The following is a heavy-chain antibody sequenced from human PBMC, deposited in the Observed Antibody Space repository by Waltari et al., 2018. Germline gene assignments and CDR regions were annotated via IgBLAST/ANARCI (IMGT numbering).Heavy chain of an antibody. Sequence: QVQLQESGPGLVKPSETLSLNCTVHGGSITNYYWTWIRQPPGKGLEWIGYIYYRGSTRYNPSLKRRFTIAVDTSKNQFSLILSSVTAADTAVYYCTSGAVAGKKSWFDPWGQGTLVTVSS. CDR3: TSGAVAGKKSWFDP. D-gene: IGHD6-19*01. CDR2: IYYRGST. J-gene: IGHJ5*02. CDR1: GGSITNYY. V-gene: IGHV4-59*01.